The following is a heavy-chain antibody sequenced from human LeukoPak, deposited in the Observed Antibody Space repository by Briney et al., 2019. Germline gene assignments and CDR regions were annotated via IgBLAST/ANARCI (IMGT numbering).Heavy chain of an antibody. V-gene: IGHV3-30*01. Sequence: GRSLRLSCAASGFTFSSYAMHWVRQAPGKGLEWVAVISYDGSNKYYADSVKGRFTISRDNSKNTLYLQMNSLRAEDTAVYYCARDAERGIVGATWDYWGQGTLVTVSS. J-gene: IGHJ4*02. CDR3: ARDAERGIVGATWDY. CDR2: ISYDGSNK. D-gene: IGHD1-26*01. CDR1: GFTFSSYA.